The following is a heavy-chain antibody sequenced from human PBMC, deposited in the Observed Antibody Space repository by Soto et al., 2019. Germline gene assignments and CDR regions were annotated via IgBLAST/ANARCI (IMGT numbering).Heavy chain of an antibody. V-gene: IGHV4-59*01. CDR2: IYYSGST. CDR3: ARVGRVFWSGLRSCFAP. D-gene: IGHD3-3*01. Sequence: SETLSLTCTVSGGSISSYYWSWIRQPPGKGLEWIGYIYYSGSTNYNPSLKSRVTISVDTSKNQFSLKLSSVTAADTAVYYCARVGRVFWSGLRSCFAPWGKGPLVTVSS. CDR1: GGSISSYY. J-gene: IGHJ5*02.